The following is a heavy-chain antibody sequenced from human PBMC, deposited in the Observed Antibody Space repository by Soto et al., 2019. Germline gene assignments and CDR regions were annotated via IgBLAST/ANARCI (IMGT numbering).Heavy chain of an antibody. J-gene: IGHJ5*02. Sequence: TLSLTFTVSGGSISSSSYYWGWIRQPPGKGLEWIGSIYYSGSTYYNPSLKSRVTISVDTSKNQFSLKLSSVTAADTAVYYCARHKVSRSYSSSWYNWFDPWGQG. CDR2: IYYSGST. CDR3: ARHKVSRSYSSSWYNWFDP. V-gene: IGHV4-39*01. CDR1: GGSISSSSYY. D-gene: IGHD6-13*01.